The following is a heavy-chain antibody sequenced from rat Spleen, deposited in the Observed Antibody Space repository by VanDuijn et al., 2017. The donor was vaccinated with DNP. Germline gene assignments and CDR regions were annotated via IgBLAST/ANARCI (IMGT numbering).Heavy chain of an antibody. D-gene: IGHD1-3*01. Sequence: EVQLVESGGGLIQPGRSLKLSCAASGFTFSDYAMAWVRQAPKKGLEWVATISYDGSRTYYRDSVKGRFTISRDNAKRTLYLQMDSLRSEDTATYYCARDDYGSFGALDPWGQGTSVTVSS. V-gene: IGHV5-17*01. J-gene: IGHJ4*01. CDR1: GFTFSDYA. CDR2: ISYDGSRT. CDR3: ARDDYGSFGALDP.